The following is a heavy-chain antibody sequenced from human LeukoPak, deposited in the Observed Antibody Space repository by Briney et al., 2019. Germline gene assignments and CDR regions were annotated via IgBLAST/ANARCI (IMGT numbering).Heavy chain of an antibody. J-gene: IGHJ4*02. Sequence: GKGLEWVANIKQDGSEKYYVDSVKGRFTISRDNAKNSLYLQMNSLRAEDTAVYYCARQYFDYWGQGTLVTVSS. CDR2: IKQDGSEK. CDR3: ARQYFDY. V-gene: IGHV3-7*03.